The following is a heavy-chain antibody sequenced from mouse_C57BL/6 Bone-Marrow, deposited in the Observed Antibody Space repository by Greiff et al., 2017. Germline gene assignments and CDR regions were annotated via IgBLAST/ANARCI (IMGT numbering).Heavy chain of an antibody. CDR3: ASDGGYYFDY. D-gene: IGHD1-2*01. CDR2: IDPSDSNT. V-gene: IGHV1-50*01. J-gene: IGHJ2*01. CDR1: GYTFTSYW. Sequence: VQLQQPGAELVKPGASVKLSCKASGYTFTSYWMQWVKQRPGQGLEWIGEIDPSDSNTNYNQKFKGKATLTVDTSSSTAYMQLSSLTSEDSAVYYCASDGGYYFDYWGQGTTLTVSS.